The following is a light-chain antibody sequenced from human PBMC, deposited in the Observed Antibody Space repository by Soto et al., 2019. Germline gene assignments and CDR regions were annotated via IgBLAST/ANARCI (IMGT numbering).Light chain of an antibody. J-gene: IGKJ1*01. CDR3: QQYHIYSGT. CDR2: KAS. Sequence: IQMTHSPSTLSASVGERVTVTCRASQTIDSWLAWYQQRPGKPPNLLIYKASTLASGVPSRFSGSGSGTEFTLTINSLQPDDFATYYCQQYHIYSGTFGQGTNV. CDR1: QTIDSW. V-gene: IGKV1-5*03.